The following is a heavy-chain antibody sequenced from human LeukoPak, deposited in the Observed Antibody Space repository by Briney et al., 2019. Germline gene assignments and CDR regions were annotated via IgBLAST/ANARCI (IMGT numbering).Heavy chain of an antibody. J-gene: IGHJ4*02. CDR3: AKAPGIAVAGLYFDY. V-gene: IGHV3-23*01. Sequence: GGSLRLSCAASGFTFSSYAMSWVRQAPGKGLEWVSAISGSGGSAYYADSVKGRFTISRDNSKNTLYLQMNSLRAEDTAVCYCAKAPGIAVAGLYFDYWGQGTLVTVSS. D-gene: IGHD6-19*01. CDR2: ISGSGGSA. CDR1: GFTFSSYA.